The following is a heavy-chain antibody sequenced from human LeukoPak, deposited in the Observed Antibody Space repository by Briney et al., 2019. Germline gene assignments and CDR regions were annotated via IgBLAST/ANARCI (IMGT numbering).Heavy chain of an antibody. D-gene: IGHD5-12*01. CDR1: GFTISSNY. CDR2: IYSGGST. J-gene: IGHJ6*02. Sequence: GGSLSLSCAASGFTISSNYMSWVRQAPGKGLEWVSVIYSGGSTYYADSVKGRFTISRDNSKNTLYLQMNSLRAEDTAVYYCARDGGYDERDYDYGMDVWGQGTTVTVSS. V-gene: IGHV3-66*02. CDR3: ARDGGYDERDYDYGMDV.